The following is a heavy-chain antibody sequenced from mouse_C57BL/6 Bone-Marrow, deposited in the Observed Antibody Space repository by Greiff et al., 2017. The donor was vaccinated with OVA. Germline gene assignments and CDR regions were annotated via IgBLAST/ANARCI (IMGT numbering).Heavy chain of an antibody. Sequence: QVQLQQPGAELVKPGASVKMSCKASGYTFTSYWITWVKQRPGQGLEWLGDIYPGSGSTNYNEKFKSKATLTVDTSSSTAYMQLSSLTSEDSAVYYCARGEGDYAMDYWGQGTSVTVSS. V-gene: IGHV1-55*01. CDR3: ARGEGDYAMDY. J-gene: IGHJ4*01. CDR1: GYTFTSYW. CDR2: IYPGSGST.